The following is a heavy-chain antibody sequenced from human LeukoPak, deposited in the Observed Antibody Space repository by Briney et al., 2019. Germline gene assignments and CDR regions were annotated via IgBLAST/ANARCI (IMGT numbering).Heavy chain of an antibody. V-gene: IGHV1-69*05. Sequence: GASVKVSCKASGGTFTSYAISWVRQAPGQGLEWMGRIIPIFGTANYAQKFQGRVTITTDESTSTACMELSSLRSEDTAVYYCARGGYYDSSSPFDYWGQGTLVTVSS. J-gene: IGHJ4*02. CDR1: GGTFTSYA. D-gene: IGHD3-22*01. CDR3: ARGGYYDSSSPFDY. CDR2: IIPIFGTA.